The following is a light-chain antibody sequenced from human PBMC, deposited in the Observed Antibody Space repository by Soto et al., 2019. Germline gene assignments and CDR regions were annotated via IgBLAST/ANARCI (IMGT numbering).Light chain of an antibody. J-gene: IGKJ2*01. CDR3: HQYGTSPPT. V-gene: IGKV3-20*01. CDR2: GVS. Sequence: IVLTQSPGTLSLAPGKGATLSCRASQSLSSDSLAWYRQKLGQAPRLLIYGVSKKATGLPDRFSGGGSGTDFTLTITRLEPQDSAVYYCHQYGTSPPTFSQGTRLEIK. CDR1: QSLSSDS.